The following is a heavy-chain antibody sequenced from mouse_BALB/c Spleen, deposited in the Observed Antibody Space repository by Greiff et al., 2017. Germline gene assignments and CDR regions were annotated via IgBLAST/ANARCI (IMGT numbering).Heavy chain of an antibody. D-gene: IGHD1-1*01. Sequence: EVQLQQSGAELVTPGASVKLSCTASGFPIKDTYIHLVKQRPEQGLEWIGRIDPANGNTKYDPKFQGKATITADTSSNTAYLQLSSLTSEDTAVYYCARGDSYGYWGQGTTRTVAS. CDR3: ARGDSYGY. J-gene: IGHJ2*01. CDR2: IDPANGNT. CDR1: GFPIKDTY. V-gene: IGHV14-3*02.